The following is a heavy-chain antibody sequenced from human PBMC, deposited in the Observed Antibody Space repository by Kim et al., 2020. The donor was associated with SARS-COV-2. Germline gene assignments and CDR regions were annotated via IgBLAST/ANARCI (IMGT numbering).Heavy chain of an antibody. CDR2: IYSGGSST. V-gene: IGHV3-23*03. CDR1: GFTFSSYA. CDR3: AKVSGVDY. Sequence: GGSLRLSCAASGFTFSSYAMSWVRQAPGKGLEWVSVIYSGGSSTYYADPVKGRFTISRDNSKNTLYLQMNSLRAEDTAVYYCAKVSGVDYWGQGTLVTVSS. J-gene: IGHJ4*02. D-gene: IGHD3-10*01.